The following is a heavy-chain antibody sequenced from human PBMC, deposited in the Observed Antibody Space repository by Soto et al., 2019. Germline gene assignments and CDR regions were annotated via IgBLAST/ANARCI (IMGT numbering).Heavy chain of an antibody. D-gene: IGHD1-20*01. CDR1: GFTFSSYG. Sequence: GGSLRLSCAASGFTFSSYGMHWVRQAPGKGLGWVAVISYDGSNKYYADSVKGRFTISRDNSKNTLYLQMNSLRAEDTAVYYCAKDGFYNWNRGYFDYWGQGTLVTVPQ. CDR3: AKDGFYNWNRGYFDY. J-gene: IGHJ4*02. CDR2: ISYDGSNK. V-gene: IGHV3-30*18.